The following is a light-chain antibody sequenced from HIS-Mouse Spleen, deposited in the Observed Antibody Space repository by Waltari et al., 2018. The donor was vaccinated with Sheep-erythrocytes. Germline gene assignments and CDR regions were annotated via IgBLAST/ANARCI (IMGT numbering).Light chain of an antibody. V-gene: IGKV3-11*01. CDR1: QRVSSY. Sequence: EIVLTQSPATLSLSPGERATLPCRASQRVSSYLAWYQQKPGQAPRLLIYDASNRATGIPARFSGSGSGTDFTLTISSLEPEDVAVYYCQQRSNWPPTFGQGTKVEIK. J-gene: IGKJ1*01. CDR2: DAS. CDR3: QQRSNWPPT.